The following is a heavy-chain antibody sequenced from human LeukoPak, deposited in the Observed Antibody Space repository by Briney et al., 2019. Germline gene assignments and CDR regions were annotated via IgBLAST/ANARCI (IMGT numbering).Heavy chain of an antibody. J-gene: IGHJ4*02. CDR2: INHSGST. CDR1: GGSFSGYY. D-gene: IGHD3-22*01. V-gene: IGHV4-34*01. Sequence: SETLSLTCAVYGGSFSGYYWSWIRQPPGKGLEWIGEINHSGSTNYNPSLKSRVTISVDTSKNQFSLKLSSVTAADTAVYYRARGSDDYDSSGYYDYWGQGTLVTVSS. CDR3: ARGSDDYDSSGYYDY.